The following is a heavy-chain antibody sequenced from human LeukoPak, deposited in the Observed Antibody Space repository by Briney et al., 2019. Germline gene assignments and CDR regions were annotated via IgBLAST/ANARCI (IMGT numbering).Heavy chain of an antibody. Sequence: GSLRLSCTASGFTFGDYAMSWVRRAPGKGLEWVGFIRSKAYGGITEYAASVKGRFTISRDDSKSIAYPQMNSLKTEDTAVYYCTRDGVPYYYDSSGYFSWFDPWGQGTLVTVSS. CDR3: TRDGVPYYYDSSGYFSWFDP. CDR1: GFTFGDYA. D-gene: IGHD3-22*01. V-gene: IGHV3-49*04. J-gene: IGHJ5*02. CDR2: IRSKAYGGIT.